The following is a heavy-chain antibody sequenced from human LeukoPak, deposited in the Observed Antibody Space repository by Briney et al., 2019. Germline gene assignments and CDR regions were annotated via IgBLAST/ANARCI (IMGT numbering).Heavy chain of an antibody. D-gene: IGHD4-23*01. CDR2: SYFTGNP. J-gene: IGHJ4*02. V-gene: IGHV4-59*08. CDR1: GSISSYY. Sequence: PSETLSLTCIVSGSISSYYWTWIRQPPGKGLEWIGHSYFTGNPNYNPSPKSRVTISVDPPKNQFSLKLTSVTAADTAVYYCAGLRSTVAWASFDYWGQGILVTVSS. CDR3: AGLRSTVAWASFDY.